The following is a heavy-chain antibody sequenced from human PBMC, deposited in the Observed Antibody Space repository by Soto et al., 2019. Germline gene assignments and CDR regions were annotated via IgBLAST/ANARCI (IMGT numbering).Heavy chain of an antibody. D-gene: IGHD3-22*01. V-gene: IGHV1-3*01. CDR3: ARPDYYDSSGYYYLDY. Sequence: QVQLVQSGAEVKKPGASVKASCKASGYTFTSYAMHWVRQAPGQRLEWMGWINAGNGNTKYSQKFQGRVTITRDTSASTAYMELSSLRSEDTAVYYCARPDYYDSSGYYYLDYWGQGTLVTVSS. CDR1: GYTFTSYA. J-gene: IGHJ4*02. CDR2: INAGNGNT.